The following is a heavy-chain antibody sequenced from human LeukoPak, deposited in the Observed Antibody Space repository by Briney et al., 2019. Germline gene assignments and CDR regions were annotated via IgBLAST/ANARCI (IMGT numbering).Heavy chain of an antibody. Sequence: AASVKVSCKASGGTFSSYAISWVRQAPGQGLEWMGGIIPIFGTANYAQKFQGRVTITAGESTSTAYMELSSLRSEDTAVYYCARGPEGGFDYWGQGTLVTVSS. J-gene: IGHJ4*02. CDR1: GGTFSSYA. V-gene: IGHV1-69*13. D-gene: IGHD1-26*01. CDR2: IIPIFGTA. CDR3: ARGPEGGFDY.